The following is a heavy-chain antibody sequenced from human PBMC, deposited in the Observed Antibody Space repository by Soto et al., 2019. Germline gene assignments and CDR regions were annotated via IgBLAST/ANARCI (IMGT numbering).Heavy chain of an antibody. Sequence: EVQLVESGGGLVQPGGSLRLSCAASGLTFSSFWMSWVRQAPGKGLEWVANIIQDGRDKYYVDSVKGRFTISRDNAKNSLYLQMNSLRVEDTAVYYCTTELGFGDRGDYWGQGTLVTVSS. J-gene: IGHJ4*02. CDR2: IIQDGRDK. V-gene: IGHV3-7*04. CDR3: TTELGFGDRGDY. D-gene: IGHD3-10*01. CDR1: GLTFSSFW.